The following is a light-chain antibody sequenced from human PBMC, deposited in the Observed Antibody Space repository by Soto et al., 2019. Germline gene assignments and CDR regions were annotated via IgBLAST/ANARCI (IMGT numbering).Light chain of an antibody. CDR3: ATWDDTLSGVV. CDR1: SSNIGTNY. Sequence: QSVLTQPPSASGTPGQRGTISCSGSSSNIGTNYVYWYQQLPGMAPKLLIYRSDQRPSGVPDRLSGSKSGTSASLAISGLRSEDEADYYCATWDDTLSGVVFGGGTKLTVL. V-gene: IGLV1-47*01. J-gene: IGLJ2*01. CDR2: RSD.